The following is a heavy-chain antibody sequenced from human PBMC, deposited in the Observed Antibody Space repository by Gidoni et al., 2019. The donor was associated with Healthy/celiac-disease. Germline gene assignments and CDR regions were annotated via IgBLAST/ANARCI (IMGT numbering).Heavy chain of an antibody. Sequence: EVQLVESGGGLVKPGGSLRLYCAASGFTFRSYSMYWVRQAPGKGLEWVSSISSSSSYIYYEDSVKGRFTISRDNAKNSLYLQMNSLRAEDTAVYYCARTMNIVVVPAAILYWGQGTLVTVSS. CDR1: GFTFRSYS. CDR2: ISSSSSYI. CDR3: ARTMNIVVVPAAILY. D-gene: IGHD2-2*01. V-gene: IGHV3-21*01. J-gene: IGHJ4*02.